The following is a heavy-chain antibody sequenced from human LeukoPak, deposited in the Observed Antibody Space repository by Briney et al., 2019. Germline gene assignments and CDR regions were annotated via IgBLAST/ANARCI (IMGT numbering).Heavy chain of an antibody. Sequence: ASVKVSCKASGYTFTSYDINWVRQATGQGLEWMGWMNPNSGNTAYAQKFQGRVTMTRNTSISTAYMELSSLRSEDTAVYYCAREDYYDSGSFDLWGQGTLVTVSS. D-gene: IGHD3-22*01. CDR2: MNPNSGNT. CDR1: GYTFTSYD. CDR3: AREDYYDSGSFDL. J-gene: IGHJ5*02. V-gene: IGHV1-8*02.